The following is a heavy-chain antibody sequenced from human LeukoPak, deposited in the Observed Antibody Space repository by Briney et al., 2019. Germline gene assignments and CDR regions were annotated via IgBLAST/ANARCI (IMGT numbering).Heavy chain of an antibody. J-gene: IGHJ4*02. CDR2: ISGYNGNT. V-gene: IGHV1-18*01. D-gene: IGHD2-15*01. CDR1: GYTFTSYG. Sequence: ASVKVSCMASGYTFTSYGISWVRQAPGQGLEWMAWISGYNGNTNCAQKFQGRVTMTTDTSTSTAYMEVRSLRSDDTAVYYCARDERSSCRGDSCYYFDYWGQGTLVTVSP. CDR3: ARDERSSCRGDSCYYFDY.